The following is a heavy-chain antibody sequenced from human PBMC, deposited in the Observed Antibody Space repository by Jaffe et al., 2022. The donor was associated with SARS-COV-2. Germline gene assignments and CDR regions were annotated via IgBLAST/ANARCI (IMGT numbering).Heavy chain of an antibody. D-gene: IGHD2-2*01. V-gene: IGHV1-18*01. CDR1: GYTFTNYG. CDR3: ARDCSSTSCYYGVDC. CDR2: ISVYNGNT. J-gene: IGHJ4*02. Sequence: QVQLVQSGTEVKKPGASVKVSCKASGYTFTNYGVSWMRQAPGQGLEWMGWISVYNGNTNYAQNLQGRVTMTTDTSTSTAYMELRSLRSDDTAVYYCARDCSSTSCYYGVDCWGQGTLVTVSS.